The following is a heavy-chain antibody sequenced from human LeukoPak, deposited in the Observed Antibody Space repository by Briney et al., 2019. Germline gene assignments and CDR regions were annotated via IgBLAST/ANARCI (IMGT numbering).Heavy chain of an antibody. Sequence: SETLSLTCTVSGGSISSYYWSWIRQHPGKGLEWIGCIYYSGSTYYNPSLKSRVTISVDTSKNQFSLKLRSVTAADTAVYYCARAGAMFGVRNWFDPWGQGTLVTVSS. CDR1: GGSISSYY. V-gene: IGHV4-59*06. D-gene: IGHD3-10*02. J-gene: IGHJ5*02. CDR3: ARAGAMFGVRNWFDP. CDR2: IYYSGST.